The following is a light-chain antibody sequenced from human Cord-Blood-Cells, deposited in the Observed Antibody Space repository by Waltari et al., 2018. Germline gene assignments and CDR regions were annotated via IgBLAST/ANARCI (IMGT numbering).Light chain of an antibody. CDR2: DVS. Sequence: QSALTQPAPVSGSPGQSITISCTGTSSAVGGYNHVSWYQQHPGKAPKLMIYDVSNRPSGVSNRFSGSKSGNTASLTISGLQAEDEADYYCSSYTSSSTWVFGGGTKLTVL. CDR1: SSAVGGYNH. CDR3: SSYTSSSTWV. V-gene: IGLV2-14*01. J-gene: IGLJ3*02.